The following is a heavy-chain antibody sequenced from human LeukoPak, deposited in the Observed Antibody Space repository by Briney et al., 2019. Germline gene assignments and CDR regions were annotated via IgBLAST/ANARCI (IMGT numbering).Heavy chain of an antibody. D-gene: IGHD3-22*01. J-gene: IGHJ3*02. V-gene: IGHV3-21*01. CDR1: GFTFSSYS. CDR2: ISSSSSYI. Sequence: RGSLRLSCAASGFTFSSYSMNWVRQAPGKGLEWVSSISSSSSYIYYADSVKGRFTISRDNAKNSLYLQMNSLRAKDTAVYYCARLKTYYYDSSGYYSSSWAFDIWGQGTMVTVSS. CDR3: ARLKTYYYDSSGYYSSSWAFDI.